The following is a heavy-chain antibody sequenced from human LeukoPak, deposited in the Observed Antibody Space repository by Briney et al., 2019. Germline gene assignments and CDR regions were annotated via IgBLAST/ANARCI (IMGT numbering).Heavy chain of an antibody. V-gene: IGHV1-69*13. CDR3: ARDRATGTTGDDAFDI. CDR2: IIPIFGTA. J-gene: IGHJ3*02. CDR1: GGTFSSYA. D-gene: IGHD1-7*01. Sequence: SVKVSCKASGGTFSSYAISWVRQAPRQGLEWMGGIIPIFGTANYAQKFQGRVTITADESTSTAYMELSSLRSGDTAVYYCARDRATGTTGDDAFDIWGQGTMVTVSS.